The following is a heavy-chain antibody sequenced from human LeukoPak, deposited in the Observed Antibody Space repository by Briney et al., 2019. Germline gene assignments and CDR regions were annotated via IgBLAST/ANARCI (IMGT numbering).Heavy chain of an antibody. CDR3: ARGPGGYDSSGYYSASGILDY. D-gene: IGHD3-22*01. CDR2: INPSGGST. V-gene: IGHV1-46*01. CDR1: GYTFTSYY. Sequence: ASVKVSCKASGYTFTSYYMHWVRQAPGQGLEWMGIINPSGGSTSYAQKFQGRVTMTRDTSTSTVYMELSSLRSEDTAVYYCARGPGGYDSSGYYSASGILDYWGQGTLVTVSS. J-gene: IGHJ4*02.